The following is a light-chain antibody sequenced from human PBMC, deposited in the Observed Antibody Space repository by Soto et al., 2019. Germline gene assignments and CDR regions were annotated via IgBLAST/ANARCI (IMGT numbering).Light chain of an antibody. V-gene: IGLV2-8*01. CDR1: SSDVGAYNY. Sequence: QSALTQPPSASGSPGQSVTISCTGSSSDVGAYNYVSWYQQHPGKAPKLLIYEVNKRPSGVPGRFSGPKSDNTASLTVSGLQGDDEADYYCSSYAGRNNFVVFGGGTQLTV. J-gene: IGLJ2*01. CDR2: EVN. CDR3: SSYAGRNNFVV.